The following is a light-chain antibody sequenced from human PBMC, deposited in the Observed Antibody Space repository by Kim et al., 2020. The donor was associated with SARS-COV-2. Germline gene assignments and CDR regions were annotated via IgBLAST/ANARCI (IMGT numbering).Light chain of an antibody. CDR1: SSNIGSNT. J-gene: IGLJ1*01. Sequence: ELTQPPSVSGTPGQRVTISCSGSSSNIGSNTVNWNQQLPGTAPKVLMYKNNQRPSGVPDRFSGSKSGTSASLAISGLQSEDEADYYCAAWDDRLNGFYVFGTGTKVTVL. CDR2: KNN. V-gene: IGLV1-44*01. CDR3: AAWDDRLNGFYV.